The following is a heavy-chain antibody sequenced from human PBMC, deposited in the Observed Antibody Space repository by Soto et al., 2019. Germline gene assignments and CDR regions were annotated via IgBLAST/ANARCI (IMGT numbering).Heavy chain of an antibody. D-gene: IGHD2-21*02. J-gene: IGHJ4*02. Sequence: QVQLVQSGTEVKKSGASVKVSCKASGYAFTSYSVSWVRQAPGQGLEWMGSISTYSGKTNYLQSLQGSVTMTTDTSMTTAYLDLRSLRPDATVIYYCARRYGDPSSSAGFDYWGQGTLVTVSS. V-gene: IGHV1-18*01. CDR3: ARRYGDPSSSAGFDY. CDR2: ISTYSGKT. CDR1: GYAFTSYS.